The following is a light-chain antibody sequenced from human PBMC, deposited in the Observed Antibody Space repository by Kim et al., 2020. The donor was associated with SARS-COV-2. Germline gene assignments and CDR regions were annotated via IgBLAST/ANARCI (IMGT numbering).Light chain of an antibody. CDR1: QSLVHRDGNTY. Sequence: DVVMTQSPLSLPVTLGQPASISCRSSQSLVHRDGNTYLNWFHQRPGQSPRRLIYKVSDRDSAVPDRFSGSGSGTDFTLKISRVEAEDVGVYYCMQGTHWPPYTFGQGTKLEI. J-gene: IGKJ2*01. CDR3: MQGTHWPPYT. CDR2: KVS. V-gene: IGKV2-30*02.